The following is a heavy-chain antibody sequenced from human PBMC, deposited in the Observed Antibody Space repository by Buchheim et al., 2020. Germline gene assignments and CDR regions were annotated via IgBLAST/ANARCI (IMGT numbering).Heavy chain of an antibody. V-gene: IGHV3-74*01. J-gene: IGHJ4*02. Sequence: EVQLVESGGGLVQPGGSLRLSCAASGFTFSSHWMQWVRQGPGEGLVWVSRISGDGSGITYAASVRGRFTISRDNPKSTPYLQMNSLRAEDTAVYYCGRVTLGATGLDSWGQGT. CDR1: GFTFSSHW. CDR2: ISGDGSGI. D-gene: IGHD1-26*01. CDR3: GRVTLGATGLDS.